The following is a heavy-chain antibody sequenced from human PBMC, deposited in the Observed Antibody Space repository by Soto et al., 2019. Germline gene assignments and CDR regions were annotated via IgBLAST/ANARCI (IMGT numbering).Heavy chain of an antibody. Sequence: SETLSLTCAVYGGSFSGYYWSWIRQPPGKGLEWIGEINHSGSTNYNPSLKSRVTISVDTSKNQFSLKLSSVTAADTAVYYCARGIVSPRCCSGGSCSRKCYFDYWGQGTLVTVSS. D-gene: IGHD2-15*01. V-gene: IGHV4-34*01. CDR1: GGSFSGYY. CDR2: INHSGST. J-gene: IGHJ4*02. CDR3: ARGIVSPRCCSGGSCSRKCYFDY.